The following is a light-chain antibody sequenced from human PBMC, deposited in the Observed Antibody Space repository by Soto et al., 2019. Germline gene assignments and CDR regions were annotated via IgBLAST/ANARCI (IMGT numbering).Light chain of an antibody. CDR3: QQYGRSPWT. V-gene: IGKV3-20*01. CDR1: QSVSSNS. J-gene: IGKJ1*01. CDR2: GAS. Sequence: EIVLTQSPATVSLSPGERATLSCRASQSVSSNSVAWFQQRSGQAPRLLIFGASSRATGIPDRFSGSGSGADFTLTISGLEPEDFADYFCQQYGRSPWTFDQGTKVDFK.